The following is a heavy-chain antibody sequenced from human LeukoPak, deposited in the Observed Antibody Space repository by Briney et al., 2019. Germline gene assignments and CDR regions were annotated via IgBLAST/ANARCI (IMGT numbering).Heavy chain of an antibody. CDR2: ISSSGSTI. CDR1: GFTFSDYY. J-gene: IGHJ6*03. CDR3: ARDLDYDFWSGYSLSHYYYYYMDV. Sequence: PGGPLRLSCAASGFTFSDYYMSWIRQAPGKGLEWVSYISSSGSTIYYADSVKGRFTISRDNAKNSLYLQMNSLRAEDTAVYYCARDLDYDFWSGYSLSHYYYYYMDVWGKGTTVTVSS. V-gene: IGHV3-11*04. D-gene: IGHD3-3*01.